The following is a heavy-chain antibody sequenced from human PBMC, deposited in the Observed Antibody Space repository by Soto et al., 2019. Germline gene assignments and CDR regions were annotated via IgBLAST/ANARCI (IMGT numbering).Heavy chain of an antibody. D-gene: IGHD6-13*01. CDR2: IIPIFGTA. J-gene: IGHJ6*02. CDR3: ANEVAAAGFGGYYYYYGMDV. V-gene: IGHV1-69*13. CDR1: GGTFSSYA. Sequence: GASVKVSCKASGGTFSSYAISWVRQAPGRGLEWMGGIIPIFGTANYAQKFQGRVTITADESTSTAYMELSSLRSEDTAVYYCANEVAAAGFGGYYYYYGMDVWGQGTTVTVSS.